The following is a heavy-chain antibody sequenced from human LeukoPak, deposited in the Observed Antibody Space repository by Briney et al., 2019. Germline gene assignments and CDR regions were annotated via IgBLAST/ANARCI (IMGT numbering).Heavy chain of an antibody. CDR2: IYHSGST. J-gene: IGHJ6*03. Sequence: SETLSLTCTVSGYSISSGYYWGWIRQPPGKGLEWIGSIYHSGSTYYNPSLKSRVTISVDTSKNQFSLKLSSVTAADTAVYYCARDFIVVVPAAIYYYMDVWGKGTTVTVSS. D-gene: IGHD2-2*01. V-gene: IGHV4-38-2*02. CDR1: GYSISSGYY. CDR3: ARDFIVVVPAAIYYYMDV.